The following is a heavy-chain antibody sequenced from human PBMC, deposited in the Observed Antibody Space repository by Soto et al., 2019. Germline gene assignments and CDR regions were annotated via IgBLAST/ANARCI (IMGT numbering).Heavy chain of an antibody. D-gene: IGHD3-22*01. J-gene: IGHJ4*02. CDR2: ISYDGSHT. CDR1: GFTFSDYA. V-gene: IGHV3-30-3*01. CDR3: ARGHYYDTAGYRPADS. Sequence: QVQLAESGGGVVLPGRSLRLSCAASGFTFSDYAMHWVRQAPGKGLEWLAVISYDGSHTDYTDSVRGRFTISRDNPRNTLLLQMSSLRAEDTAVYNCARGHYYDTAGYRPADSWCQGTLVTVSS.